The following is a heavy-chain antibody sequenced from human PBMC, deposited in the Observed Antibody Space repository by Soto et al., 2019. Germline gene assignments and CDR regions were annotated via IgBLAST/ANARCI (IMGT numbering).Heavy chain of an antibody. D-gene: IGHD3-22*01. V-gene: IGHV1-18*01. J-gene: IGHJ3*02. CDR2: ISAYNGNT. CDR3: ARQGDLIYYYDSSGYHDAFDI. CDR1: GYTFTSYG. Sequence: GASVKVSCQASGYTFTSYGISWVRQAPGQGLEWMGWISAYNGNTNYAQKLQGRVTMTTDTSTSTAYMELRSLRSDDTAVYYCARQGDLIYYYDSSGYHDAFDIWGQGTMVT.